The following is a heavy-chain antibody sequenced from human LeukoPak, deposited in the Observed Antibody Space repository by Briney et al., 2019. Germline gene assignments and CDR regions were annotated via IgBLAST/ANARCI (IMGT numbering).Heavy chain of an antibody. Sequence: GGYLRLSCAASGFTFTNYGMHWVREATGKGLEWVAVTWYDGSNKYYADSVKGRFTISRDNSKNTLYLQMNSLRAEDTAVYYCARDPPSAYTSPWFYFDYWGQGTLVTVSS. CDR1: GFTFTNYG. J-gene: IGHJ4*02. D-gene: IGHD6-6*01. CDR3: ARDPPSAYTSPWFYFDY. V-gene: IGHV3-33*01. CDR2: TWYDGSNK.